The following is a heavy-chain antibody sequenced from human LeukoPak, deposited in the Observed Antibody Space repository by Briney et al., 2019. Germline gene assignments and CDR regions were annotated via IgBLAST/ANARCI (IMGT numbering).Heavy chain of an antibody. D-gene: IGHD6-19*01. CDR3: ARHSSSAWYYYFDY. CDR2: AYYSGTT. J-gene: IGHJ4*02. Sequence: SETLSLTCAVYGGSFSGYYWGWIRQPPGKGLEWIGGAYYSGTTYYNPSLKSRVTISVDTSKSQFSLKLSSVTAADTAVYYCARHSSSAWYYYFDYWGQGTLVAVSS. V-gene: IGHV4-34*01. CDR1: GGSFSGYY.